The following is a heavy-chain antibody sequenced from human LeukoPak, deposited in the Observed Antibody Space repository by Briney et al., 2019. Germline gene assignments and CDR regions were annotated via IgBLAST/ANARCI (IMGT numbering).Heavy chain of an antibody. V-gene: IGHV4-39*01. Sequence: SETLSLTCTVSGGSISSSNYYWGWIRQPPGKGLEWIGSIYYSGSTYYNPSLKSRVTISVDTSKNQFSLKLSSVTAADTAVYYCARAPLYCGGDCYLPYFDYWGQGTLVTVSS. CDR3: ARAPLYCGGDCYLPYFDY. J-gene: IGHJ4*02. CDR1: GGSISSSNYY. D-gene: IGHD2-21*02. CDR2: IYYSGST.